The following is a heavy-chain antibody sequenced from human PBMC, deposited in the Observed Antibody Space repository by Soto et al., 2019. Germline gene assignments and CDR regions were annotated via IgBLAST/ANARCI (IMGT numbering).Heavy chain of an antibody. CDR3: AVRIAARGRFFDY. Sequence: PSETLSLTXTVSGGSISSSSYYWGWIRQPPGKGLEWIGSIYYSGSTYYNPSLKSRVTISVDTSKNQFSLKLSSVTAADTAVYYCAVRIAARGRFFDYWGQGTLVTVSS. V-gene: IGHV4-39*01. D-gene: IGHD6-6*01. J-gene: IGHJ4*02. CDR1: GGSISSSSYY. CDR2: IYYSGST.